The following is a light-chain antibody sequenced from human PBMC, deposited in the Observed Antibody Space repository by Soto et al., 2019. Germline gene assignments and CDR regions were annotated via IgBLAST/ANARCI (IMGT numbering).Light chain of an antibody. Sequence: QSVLTQPPSVSGAPGQRVTISCTGSSSNIGTGYDVHWYQQLPGTAPKLLIYANSNRPSGVPDRFSGSKSDTSASLAITGLQAEDEADYYCQSYDSALSGWVFGGGTQLTVL. CDR2: ANS. CDR1: SSNIGTGYD. V-gene: IGLV1-40*01. CDR3: QSYDSALSGWV. J-gene: IGLJ3*02.